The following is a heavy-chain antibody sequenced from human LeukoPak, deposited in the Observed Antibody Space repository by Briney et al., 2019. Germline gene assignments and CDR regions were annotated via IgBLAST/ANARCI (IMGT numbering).Heavy chain of an antibody. Sequence: SETLSLTCTVSGGSISSDYWSWIRQPPGKGLEWIGYISYSGNTNYNPSLKSRVTISVDTSKNQFSLKMRFVTAADTAAYYCARESIAAAATFDYWGQGSLVIVSS. CDR2: ISYSGNT. V-gene: IGHV4-59*01. CDR1: GGSISSDY. J-gene: IGHJ4*02. D-gene: IGHD6-13*01. CDR3: ARESIAAAATFDY.